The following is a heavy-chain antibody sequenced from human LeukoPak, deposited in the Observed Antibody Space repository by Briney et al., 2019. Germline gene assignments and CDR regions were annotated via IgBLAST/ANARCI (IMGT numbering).Heavy chain of an antibody. J-gene: IGHJ4*02. CDR1: GDSVSSNTAA. V-gene: IGHV6-1*01. CDR2: TYYRSKWYR. D-gene: IGHD2-21*01. Sequence: SQTLSLTCAISGDSVSSNTAAWNWIRQSSSRGLEWLGRTYYRSKWYRAYAVSVKSRITINPDTSKNQFSLQLESVSPEDTAVYYCARESDKIGFDFDYWGQGILVTVSS. CDR3: ARESDKIGFDFDY.